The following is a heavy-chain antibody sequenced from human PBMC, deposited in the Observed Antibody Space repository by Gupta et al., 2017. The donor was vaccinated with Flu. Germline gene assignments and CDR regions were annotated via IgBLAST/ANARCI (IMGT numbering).Heavy chain of an antibody. CDR2: ISWNSGDI. CDR3: AKDEGMIVAATGNFDS. CDR1: GFKFDDHA. Sequence: EVHLVESGGGLVHPGRSLRLSCAASGFKFDDHAIHWVRQAPGKGLEWVSGISWNSGDIGYADSVRGRFTISRDNAKNSLYLQMNSLRTEDTAFYYCAKDEGMIVAATGNFDSWGQGTLVTVSS. V-gene: IGHV3-9*01. J-gene: IGHJ4*02. D-gene: IGHD5-12*01.